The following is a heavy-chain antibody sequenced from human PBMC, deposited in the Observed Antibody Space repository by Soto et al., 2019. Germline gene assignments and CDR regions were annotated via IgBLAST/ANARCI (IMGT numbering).Heavy chain of an antibody. V-gene: IGHV4-30-4*01. CDR1: GGSISSGDYY. CDR2: IYYSGST. Sequence: SLTCTVSGGSISSGDYYWSWIRQPPGKGLEWIGYIYYSGSTYYNPSLKSRVTISVDTSKNQFSLKLSSVTAADTAVYYCARALLMDTGKTDIWGQGTMVTVSS. CDR3: ARALLMDTGKTDI. J-gene: IGHJ3*02.